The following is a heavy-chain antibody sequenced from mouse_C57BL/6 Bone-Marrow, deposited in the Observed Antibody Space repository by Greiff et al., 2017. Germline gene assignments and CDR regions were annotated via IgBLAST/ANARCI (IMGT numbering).Heavy chain of an antibody. CDR1: GYTFTSYG. D-gene: IGHD1-1*01. CDR3: ARSGITTVVEVDY. V-gene: IGHV1-81*01. CDR2: IYPRSGNT. Sequence: QVQLQQSGAELARPGASVKLSCKASGYTFTSYGISWVKQRTGQGLEWIGEIYPRSGNTYYNEKFKGKATLTADKSSSTAYMELRWLTSEDSAVYFCARSGITTVVEVDYWGQGTTLTVSS. J-gene: IGHJ2*01.